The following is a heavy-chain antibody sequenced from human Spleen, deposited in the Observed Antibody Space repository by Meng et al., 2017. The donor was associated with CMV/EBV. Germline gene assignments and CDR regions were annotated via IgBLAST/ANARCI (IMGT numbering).Heavy chain of an antibody. D-gene: IGHD1-20*01. CDR2: ISGSGIDT. CDR3: AKDVRNWNFGFDS. Sequence: EGCGLNFRSYAMTWVRQAPGKGLEWVSIISGSGIDTHYEGSVKGRFTISRDNSKNTLYLQMNSLRAEDTAVYHCAKDVRNWNFGFDSWGQGTLVTVSS. J-gene: IGHJ4*02. V-gene: IGHV3-23*01. CDR1: GLNFRSYA.